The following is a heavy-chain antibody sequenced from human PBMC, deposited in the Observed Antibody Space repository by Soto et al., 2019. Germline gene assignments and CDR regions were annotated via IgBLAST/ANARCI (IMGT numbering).Heavy chain of an antibody. J-gene: IGHJ4*01. D-gene: IGHD3-9*01. Sequence: SETLALTCTVSGDSISSYYWSWIRQPPGKGLEWIGYIYYSGSTNYNPSLKSRVTISVDTPKNQFSLKLSSVTAADTAVYYCARSLHILTGYFSYFDYWGHGTLVTVSS. CDR1: GDSISSYY. V-gene: IGHV4-59*08. CDR3: ARSLHILTGYFSYFDY. CDR2: IYYSGST.